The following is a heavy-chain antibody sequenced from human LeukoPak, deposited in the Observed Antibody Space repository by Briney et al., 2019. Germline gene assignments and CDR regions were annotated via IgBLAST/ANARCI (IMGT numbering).Heavy chain of an antibody. V-gene: IGHV1-18*01. J-gene: IGHJ4*02. CDR2: ISAYNGNT. Sequence: ASVKVSCKASGYTFTSYGISWVRQAPGQGLEWMGWISAYNGNTDYAQKLQGRVTMTTDTSTSTAYMELRSLRSDDTAVYYCARWVDSVAGLEYYFDYWGQGTLVTVSS. D-gene: IGHD6-19*01. CDR3: ARWVDSVAGLEYYFDY. CDR1: GYTFTSYG.